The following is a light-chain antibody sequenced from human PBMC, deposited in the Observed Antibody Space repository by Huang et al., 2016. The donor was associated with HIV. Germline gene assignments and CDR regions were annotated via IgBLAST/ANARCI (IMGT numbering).Light chain of an antibody. CDR2: AAS. CDR3: QQSYNTPLT. V-gene: IGKV1-39*01. J-gene: IGKJ5*01. Sequence: DIQMTQSPSSLSASVGDSVTITCRASQSISIYLNWYQQKPGKAPKFLIYAASNLESGVPSRFSGSGSGTDFTLTISSQQPEDFATYYCQQSYNTPLTFGQGTRLEIK. CDR1: QSISIY.